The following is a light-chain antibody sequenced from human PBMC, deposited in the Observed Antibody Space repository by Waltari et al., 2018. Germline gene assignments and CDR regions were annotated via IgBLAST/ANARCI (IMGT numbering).Light chain of an antibody. Sequence: SILYSSINKNYLAWYQRKPGQPPNLLIYWASTRESGVPDRFSGSGSGTDFNLTISSLQAEDVAVYYCQQYYSTPLTFGGGTKVEIK. CDR2: WAS. J-gene: IGKJ4*01. V-gene: IGKV4-1*01. CDR3: QQYYSTPLT. CDR1: SILYSSINKNY.